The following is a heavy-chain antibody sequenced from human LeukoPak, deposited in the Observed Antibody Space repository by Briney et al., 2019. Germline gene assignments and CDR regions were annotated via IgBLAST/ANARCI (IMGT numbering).Heavy chain of an antibody. CDR1: GGSFSGYY. J-gene: IGHJ4*02. V-gene: IGHV4-34*01. D-gene: IGHD6-19*01. Sequence: PSETLSLTCAVYGGSFSGYYWSWIRQPPGKGLEWIGEINHSGSTNYNPSLKSRVTISVDTSKNQLSLKLSSVTAADTAVYYCARGFGGAQWLVFDYWGQGTLVTVSS. CDR3: ARGFGGAQWLVFDY. CDR2: INHSGST.